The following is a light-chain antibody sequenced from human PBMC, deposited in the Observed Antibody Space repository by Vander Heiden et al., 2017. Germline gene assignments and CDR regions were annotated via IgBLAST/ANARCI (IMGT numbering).Light chain of an antibody. CDR1: TSNVGSNS. Sequence: QSVLTQPPSASGTPGQRVPIPCSGSTSNVGSNSVYWYQHLPGTAPKLLIYRDFQRPSGVPDRFSASKSGTAASLAISGLRSEDEAHYYCAAWDDSLSVVFGGGTKLTVL. CDR3: AAWDDSLSVV. CDR2: RDF. J-gene: IGLJ2*01. V-gene: IGLV1-47*01.